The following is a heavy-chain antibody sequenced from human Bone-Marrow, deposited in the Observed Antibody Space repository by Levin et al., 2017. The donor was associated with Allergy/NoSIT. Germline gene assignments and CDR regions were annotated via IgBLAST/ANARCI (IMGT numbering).Heavy chain of an antibody. V-gene: IGHV4-38-2*02. J-gene: IGHJ4*02. CDR3: AREWEGGTANFDY. CDR1: GYSISSGYY. Sequence: SQTLSLTCVVSGYSISSGYYWTWIRQPPGKGLQWIGSIYYSGSTYYNSSLKSRVTVSVDTSKNEFSLKVRSVTAVDTAVYYCAREWEGGTANFDYWGQGALVTVSS. CDR2: IYYSGST. D-gene: IGHD1-1*01.